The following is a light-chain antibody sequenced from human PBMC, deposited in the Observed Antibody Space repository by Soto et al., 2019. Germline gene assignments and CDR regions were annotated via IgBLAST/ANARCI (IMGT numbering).Light chain of an antibody. Sequence: EVVMTQSPVTLSVSPGERATLSCRASQSVSSNLAWSQQKPGQAPRLLIYGASTRATGTPARFSGSGSGTEFTLTISSLQSEDFAVYYCQQFNDWLWTFGQGTKVEIK. CDR2: GAS. J-gene: IGKJ1*01. V-gene: IGKV3-15*01. CDR3: QQFNDWLWT. CDR1: QSVSSN.